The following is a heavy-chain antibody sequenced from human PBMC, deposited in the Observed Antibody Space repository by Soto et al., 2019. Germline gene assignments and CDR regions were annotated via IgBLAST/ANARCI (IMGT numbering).Heavy chain of an antibody. Sequence: ASVKVSCKASGYTFTSYGISWVRQAPGQGLEWMGWISAYNGNTNYAQKLQGRVTMTTDTSTSTAYMELRSLRSDDTAVYYCARDWQKYYDFWSGYLDYWGQGTLVTVSS. CDR2: ISAYNGNT. CDR1: GYTFTSYG. CDR3: ARDWQKYYDFWSGYLDY. J-gene: IGHJ4*02. V-gene: IGHV1-18*01. D-gene: IGHD3-3*01.